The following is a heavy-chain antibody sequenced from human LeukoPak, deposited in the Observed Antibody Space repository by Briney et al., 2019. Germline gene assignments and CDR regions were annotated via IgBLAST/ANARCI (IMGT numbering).Heavy chain of an antibody. V-gene: IGHV3-21*01. D-gene: IGHD4-17*01. CDR2: ISSSSSYI. CDR3: ARMNDYGYYKSFDY. Sequence: TGGSLRLSCAPSRFTFSTYAMSWLRQAPGKGLEWVSSISSSSSYIYYADSVKGRFTISRDNAKNSLYLQMNSLRAEDTTVYYCARMNDYGYYKSFDYWGQGTLVTVSS. J-gene: IGHJ4*02. CDR1: RFTFSTYA.